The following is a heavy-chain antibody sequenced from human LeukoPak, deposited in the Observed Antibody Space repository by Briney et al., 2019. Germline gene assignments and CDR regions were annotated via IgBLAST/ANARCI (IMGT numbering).Heavy chain of an antibody. CDR1: GFTFSSYW. D-gene: IGHD5-18*01. Sequence: GGSLRLSCAASGFTFSSYWMHWVRQAPGKGLVWVSRINSDGSSTSYADSVKGRLTISRDNSMSTMYLQMNSLRDEDTALYYCARGLGYSYGYGIDNWGQGTLVIVSS. CDR2: INSDGSST. V-gene: IGHV3-74*01. CDR3: ARGLGYSYGYGIDN. J-gene: IGHJ4*02.